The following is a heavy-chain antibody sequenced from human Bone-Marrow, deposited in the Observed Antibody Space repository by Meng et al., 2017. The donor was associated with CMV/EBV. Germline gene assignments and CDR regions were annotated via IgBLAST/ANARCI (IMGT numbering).Heavy chain of an antibody. V-gene: IGHV3-7*01. CDR2: IKQDGSEK. Sequence: GASMKICCAAAGFTFSSAWMSWVRQAPGKGLEWVANIKQDGSEKYYVDSVKGRFTISRDNAKNSLYLQMNSLRTEETAVYYWASPPHTGDCSSTSWCYYYYYGMDVWGQGTTVTVSS. J-gene: IGHJ6*02. D-gene: IGHD2-2*01. CDR1: GFTFSSAW. CDR3: ASPPHTGDCSSTSWCYYYYYGMDV.